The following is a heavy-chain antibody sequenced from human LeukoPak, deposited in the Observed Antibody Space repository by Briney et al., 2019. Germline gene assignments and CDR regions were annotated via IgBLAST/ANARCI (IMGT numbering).Heavy chain of an antibody. D-gene: IGHD7-27*01. V-gene: IGHV1-18*01. Sequence: ASVKVSCKASGYTFTSCGISWVRQAPGQGLEWMGWISAYNGNTNYAQKLQGRVTMTTDTSTSTAYMELRSLRSDDTAVYYCARASSPLGWFDPWGQGSLVTVSS. CDR1: GYTFTSCG. CDR2: ISAYNGNT. CDR3: ARASSPLGWFDP. J-gene: IGHJ5*02.